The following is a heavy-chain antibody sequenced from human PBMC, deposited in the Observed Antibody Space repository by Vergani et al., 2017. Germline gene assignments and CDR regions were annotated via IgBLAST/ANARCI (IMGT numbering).Heavy chain of an antibody. CDR3: ARVNTETNGHLYYYDYMDV. Sequence: QVQLQQWGGGLLKPSETLSLTCVVHGGSFTSYHWTWIRQSPGEGLEWVGDIDHTGRPDYNPSLKSRLTMSVDKSRNQISLTLNSVTATDTAIYFCARVNTETNGHLYYYDYMDVWGQGTAVTVS. J-gene: IGHJ6*03. CDR1: GGSFTSYH. D-gene: IGHD4-11*01. V-gene: IGHV4-34*01. CDR2: IDHTGRP.